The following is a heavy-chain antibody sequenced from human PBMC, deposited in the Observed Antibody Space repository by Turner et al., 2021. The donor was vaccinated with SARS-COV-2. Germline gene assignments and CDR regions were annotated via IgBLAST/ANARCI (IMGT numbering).Heavy chain of an antibody. V-gene: IGHV4-4*07. CDR2: IYPSGST. Sequence: QVQLQESGPGLVKPSETLSLTCTVSGGSISSYYWSWIRQPAGKGLEWIGRIYPSGSTNYNPSLKSRVTMSVDTSKNQFSLKLSSVTAADTAVYYCARSPGWELLPISYYFDYWGQGTLVTVSS. CDR1: GGSISSYY. CDR3: ARSPGWELLPISYYFDY. J-gene: IGHJ4*02. D-gene: IGHD1-26*01.